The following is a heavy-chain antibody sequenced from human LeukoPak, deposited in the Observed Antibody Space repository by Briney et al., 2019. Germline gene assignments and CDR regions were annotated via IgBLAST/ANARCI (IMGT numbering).Heavy chain of an antibody. J-gene: IGHJ4*02. CDR1: GFIVSNNY. D-gene: IGHD3-22*01. CDR3: TRVMWDSSGYPIDY. Sequence: GGSLRLSCVASGFIVSNNYMSWVRQAPGKGLEWVSVLYNAGSTYYADSVKGRFTTSRDNSKNTLNLQMHRLRVEDTAVYYCTRVMWDSSGYPIDYWGQGSLVTVSS. CDR2: LYNAGST. V-gene: IGHV3-53*01.